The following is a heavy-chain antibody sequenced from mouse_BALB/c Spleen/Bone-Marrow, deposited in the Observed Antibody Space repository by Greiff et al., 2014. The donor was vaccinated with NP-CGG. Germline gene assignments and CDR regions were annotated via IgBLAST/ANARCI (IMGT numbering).Heavy chain of an antibody. CDR2: IDPENGDT. J-gene: IGHJ2*01. V-gene: IGHV14-4*02. Sequence: DVKLQEPGAELVRSGASVKLSCTASGFNIKDYYMHWVKQRPEQGLEWIGWIDPENGDTEYAPKFQGKATMTADTSSNTAYLQLSSLTSEDTAIYYCNARGDYDFDYFDYWGQGTTLTVSS. D-gene: IGHD2-4*01. CDR3: NARGDYDFDYFDY. CDR1: GFNIKDYY.